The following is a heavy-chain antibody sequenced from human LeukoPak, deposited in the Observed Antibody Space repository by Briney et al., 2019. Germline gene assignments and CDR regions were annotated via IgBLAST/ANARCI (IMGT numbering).Heavy chain of an antibody. CDR3: ATIRKKGVRGVQTLDY. J-gene: IGHJ4*02. Sequence: SETLSLTCAVYGGSFSGYYWSWIRQPPGKGLEWIGEINHSESTNYNPSLKSRVTISVDTSKNQFSLKLSSVTAADTAVYYCATIRKKGVRGVQTLDYWGQGTLVTVSS. V-gene: IGHV4-34*01. CDR2: INHSEST. CDR1: GGSFSGYY. D-gene: IGHD3-10*01.